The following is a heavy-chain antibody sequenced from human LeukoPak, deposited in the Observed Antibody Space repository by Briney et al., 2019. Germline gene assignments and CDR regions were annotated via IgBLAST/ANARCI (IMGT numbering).Heavy chain of an antibody. V-gene: IGHV4-30-4*01. Sequence: SQTLSLTCTVSGGSISSGDYYWSWIRQPPGKGLEWIGYIYYSGSTYYNPSLKSRVTISVDTSKYQFSLKLSSVTAADTAVYYCAREYYYYYGMDVWGQGTTVTVSS. CDR2: IYYSGST. J-gene: IGHJ6*02. CDR3: AREYYYYYGMDV. CDR1: GGSISSGDYY.